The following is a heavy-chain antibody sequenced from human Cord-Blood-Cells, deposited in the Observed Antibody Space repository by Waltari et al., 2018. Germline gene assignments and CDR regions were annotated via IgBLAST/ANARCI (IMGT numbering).Heavy chain of an antibody. Sequence: EVQLVESGGGLVQPGGSLRLSCAASGFTFSSYEMNWARQASGKGLEWVSFISSSGSTIYYADSVKGRFTISRDNAKNSLYLQMNSLRAEDTAVYYCAGSGYDYYYGMDVWGQGTTVTVSS. CDR3: AGSGYDYYYGMDV. CDR1: GFTFSSYE. J-gene: IGHJ6*02. V-gene: IGHV3-48*03. D-gene: IGHD5-12*01. CDR2: ISSSGSTI.